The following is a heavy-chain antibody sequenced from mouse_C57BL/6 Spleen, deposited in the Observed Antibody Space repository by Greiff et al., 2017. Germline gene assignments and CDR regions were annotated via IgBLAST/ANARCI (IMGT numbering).Heavy chain of an antibody. Sequence: VQLKQSGGDLVQPGGSMKLSCAASGFTFSDAWMDWVRQTPEKGLEWVAEIRNKDNNHATYYAVSVNGRFTIAREYSKSSVYLQMNSLRAEDTGIYYCTRLYCSCFGYWGQGTTLSFSS. CDR2: IRNKDNNHAT. V-gene: IGHV6-6*01. CDR1: GFTFSDAW. D-gene: IGHD1-1*01. J-gene: IGHJ2*01. CDR3: TRLYCSCFGY.